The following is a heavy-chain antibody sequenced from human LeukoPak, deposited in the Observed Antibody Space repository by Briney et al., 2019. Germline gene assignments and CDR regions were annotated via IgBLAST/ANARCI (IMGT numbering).Heavy chain of an antibody. D-gene: IGHD4-17*01. CDR1: GFTFSSYA. Sequence: GGSLRLSCAASGFTFSSYAMHWVRQAPGKGLEWVAVISYDGSNKYYADSVKGRFTISRDNSKNTLYLQMNSLRAEDTAVYYCARDRTSTVTTGLVDYWGQGTLVTVS. J-gene: IGHJ4*02. V-gene: IGHV3-30-3*01. CDR2: ISYDGSNK. CDR3: ARDRTSTVTTGLVDY.